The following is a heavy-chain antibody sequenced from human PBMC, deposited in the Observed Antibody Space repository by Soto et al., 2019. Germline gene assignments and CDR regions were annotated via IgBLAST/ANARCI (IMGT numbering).Heavy chain of an antibody. D-gene: IGHD5-12*01. CDR2: IYRSGDT. Sequence: QLQLQESGSGLVQPLQTLSLTCAVSGGSISSGDYSWSWIRQPPGKGLEWIGYIYRSGDTYYNPSLKSRVTISIDTSKNQFSLRLNSLTAADTAVYYCARGHDANDDWGQGTLVTVSS. J-gene: IGHJ1*01. V-gene: IGHV4-30-2*01. CDR1: GGSISSGDYS. CDR3: ARGHDANDD.